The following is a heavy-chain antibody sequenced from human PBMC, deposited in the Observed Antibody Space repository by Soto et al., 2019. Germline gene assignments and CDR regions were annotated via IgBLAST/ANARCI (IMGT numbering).Heavy chain of an antibody. CDR3: ARRWGGTFDI. CDR2: IYYSGST. V-gene: IGHV4-59*08. CDR1: GGSISSYY. J-gene: IGHJ3*02. D-gene: IGHD3-10*01. Sequence: QVQLQESGPGLVKPSETLSLTCTVSGGSISSYYWSWIRQRPGKGLEWIGYIYYSGSTNYNPSLKSRVTISVDTSKNQFSLRLNSVTAADTAVYYCARRWGGTFDIWGQGTMVTVSS.